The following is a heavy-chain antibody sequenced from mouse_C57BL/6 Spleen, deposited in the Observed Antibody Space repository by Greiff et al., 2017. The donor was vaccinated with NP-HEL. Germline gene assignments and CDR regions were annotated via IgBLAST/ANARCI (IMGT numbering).Heavy chain of an antibody. CDR3: ARGEDGLDY. D-gene: IGHD2-3*01. J-gene: IGHJ2*01. V-gene: IGHV5-17*01. CDR2: ISSGSSTI. Sequence: EVKLMESGGGLVKPGGSLKLSCAASGFTFSDYGMHWVRQSPEKGLEWVAYISSGSSTIYYADTVKGRFTISRDNAKNTLFLQMTSLRAEDTAMYYCARGEDGLDYWGQGTTLTVSS. CDR1: GFTFSDYG.